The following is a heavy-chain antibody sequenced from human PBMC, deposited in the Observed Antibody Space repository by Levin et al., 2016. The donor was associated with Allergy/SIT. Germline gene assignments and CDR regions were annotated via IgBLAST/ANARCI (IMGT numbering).Heavy chain of an antibody. CDR3: ARGRAAMAPLDY. V-gene: IGHV1-46*01. D-gene: IGHD5-18*01. J-gene: IGHJ4*02. CDR2: INPSGGST. Sequence: WVRQAPGQGLEWMGIINPSGGSTSYAQKFQGRVTMTRDTSTSTVYMELSSLRSEDTAVYYCARGRAAMAPLDYWGQGTLVTVSS.